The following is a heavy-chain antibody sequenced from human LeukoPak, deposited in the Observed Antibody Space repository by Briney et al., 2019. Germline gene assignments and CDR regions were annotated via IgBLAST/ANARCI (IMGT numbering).Heavy chain of an antibody. Sequence: GASVKVSCKASGYTFTSYGISWVRQAPGQGLEWMGWISAYNGNTNCAQKLQGRVTMTTDTSTSTAYMELRSLRSDDTAVYYCARSGSNYYDSRDSGYWGQGTLVTVSS. V-gene: IGHV1-18*01. CDR1: GYTFTSYG. CDR2: ISAYNGNT. D-gene: IGHD3-22*01. CDR3: ARSGSNYYDSRDSGY. J-gene: IGHJ4*02.